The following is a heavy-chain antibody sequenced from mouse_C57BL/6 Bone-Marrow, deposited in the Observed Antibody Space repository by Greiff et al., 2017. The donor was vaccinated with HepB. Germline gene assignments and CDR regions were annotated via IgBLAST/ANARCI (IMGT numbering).Heavy chain of an antibody. CDR1: GFTFSSYG. D-gene: IGHD2-4*01. Sequence: VKLVESGGDLVKPGGSLKLSCAASGFTFSSYGMSWVRQTPDKRLEWVATISSGGSYTYYPDSVKGRFTISRDNAKNTLYLQMSSLKSEDTAMYYCARRWDYDWFAYWGQGTLVTVSA. CDR2: ISSGGSYT. J-gene: IGHJ3*01. CDR3: ARRWDYDWFAY. V-gene: IGHV5-6*02.